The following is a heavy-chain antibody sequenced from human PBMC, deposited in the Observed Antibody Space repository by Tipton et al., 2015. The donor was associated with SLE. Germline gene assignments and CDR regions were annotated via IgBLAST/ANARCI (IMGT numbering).Heavy chain of an antibody. Sequence: SLRLSCAASGFTFSSYSMIWVRQAPGKGLEWVSSISSSSSYIHYTDSVKGRFTISRDNAKNSLYLQMNSLRAEDAAVYYCARSSHCYDSNDYYDYWGQGTLVTVSS. D-gene: IGHD3-22*01. J-gene: IGHJ4*02. CDR2: ISSSSSYI. CDR3: ARSSHCYDSNDYYDY. CDR1: GFTFSSYS. V-gene: IGHV3-21*03.